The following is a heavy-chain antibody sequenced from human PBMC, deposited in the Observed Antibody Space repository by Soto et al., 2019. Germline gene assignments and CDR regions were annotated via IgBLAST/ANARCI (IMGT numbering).Heavy chain of an antibody. V-gene: IGHV4-59*08. CDR3: ARHSNRRGGLPFTKKNYYYYFMDG. Sequence: PSETLSLTCTVSGGSISSYYWSWIRQPPGKGLEWIGYIYYSGSTNYNPSLKSRVTISVDTSKNQFSLKLSSVTAADTAVYYCARHSNRRGGLPFTKKNYYYYFMDGWGKGTTVTVSS. CDR1: GGSISSYY. J-gene: IGHJ6*03. D-gene: IGHD3-10*01. CDR2: IYYSGST.